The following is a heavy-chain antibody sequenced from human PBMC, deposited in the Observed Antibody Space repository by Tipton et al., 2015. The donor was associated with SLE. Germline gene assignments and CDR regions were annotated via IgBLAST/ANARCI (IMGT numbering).Heavy chain of an antibody. CDR3: ARYFPAGLYSSGWS. J-gene: IGHJ5*02. CDR1: GFNLNTSG. V-gene: IGHV3-33*01. D-gene: IGHD6-19*01. Sequence: SLRLSCAASGFNLNTSGMHWVRQAPGQGLEWVAIIWYDGTTKYYADSVKGRFTISRDNSKDTLYLQMNSLRAEDTAVYYCARYFPAGLYSSGWSWGQGTLVTVPS. CDR2: IWYDGTTK.